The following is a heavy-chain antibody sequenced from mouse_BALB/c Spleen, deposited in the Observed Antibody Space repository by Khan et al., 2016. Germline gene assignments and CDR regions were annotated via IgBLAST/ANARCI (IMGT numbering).Heavy chain of an antibody. CDR2: ISYSDDT. Sequence: EVQLQESGPSLVKPSQTLSLTCSVTGDSITSGYWNWIRKFLGNKLEYMGYISYSDDTYYNPSLESRISITRDTSKNQYYLQLISVTTEDTAIYYCATCDGYYCDYWGQGTTHTVSS. D-gene: IGHD2-3*01. CDR1: GDSITSGY. V-gene: IGHV3-8*02. CDR3: ATCDGYYCDY. J-gene: IGHJ2*01.